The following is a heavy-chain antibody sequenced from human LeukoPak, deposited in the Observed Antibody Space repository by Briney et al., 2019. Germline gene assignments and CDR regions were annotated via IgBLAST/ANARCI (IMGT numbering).Heavy chain of an antibody. Sequence: SETLSLTCTVSGGPINTDYWNWIRQPPGKGLEWIGYIYYTGRTNYNPSFKSRLTISIDTSKSQFSLTLTSVTAADTAVYYCARQEIGLRSFDPWGQGTLVTVSS. CDR2: IYYTGRT. D-gene: IGHD3/OR15-3a*01. CDR1: GGPINTDY. V-gene: IGHV4-59*08. CDR3: ARQEIGLRSFDP. J-gene: IGHJ5*02.